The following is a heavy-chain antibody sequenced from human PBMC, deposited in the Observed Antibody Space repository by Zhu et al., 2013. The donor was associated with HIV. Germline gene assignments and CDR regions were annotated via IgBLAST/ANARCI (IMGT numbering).Heavy chain of an antibody. Sequence: QVQLQQWGAGLLKPSETLSLTCAVYGGSFSGYYWSWIRQPPGKGLEWIGEINHSGSTNYNPSLKSRVTISVDTSKNQFSLKLSSVTAADTAVYYYARASWYMSFEYFQHWGQGTLVTVSS. V-gene: IGHV4-34*01. CDR1: GGSFSGYY. D-gene: IGHD2-8*02. CDR2: INHSGST. CDR3: ARASWYMSFEYFQH. J-gene: IGHJ1*01.